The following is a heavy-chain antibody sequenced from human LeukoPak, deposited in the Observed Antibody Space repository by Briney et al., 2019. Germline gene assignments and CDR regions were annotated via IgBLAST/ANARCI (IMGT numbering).Heavy chain of an antibody. CDR1: GFTLSSYS. J-gene: IGHJ4*02. D-gene: IGHD3-22*01. CDR2: ISGSGGRT. V-gene: IGHV3-23*01. Sequence: GGSLRLSCAASGFTLSSYSMNWVRQTPGKGLEWVSGISGSGGRTYYADSVKGRFTISRDNSKNTLYVQMNSLRGEDTAVYYCAKERYYDSSDNYYFDYWGQGTMVTVSS. CDR3: AKERYYDSSDNYYFDY.